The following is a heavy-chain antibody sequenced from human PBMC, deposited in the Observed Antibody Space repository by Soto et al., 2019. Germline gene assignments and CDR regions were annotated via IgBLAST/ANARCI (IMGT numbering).Heavy chain of an antibody. CDR1: GFTFSSYA. J-gene: IGHJ5*02. V-gene: IGHV3-23*01. CDR2: ISGSGGST. D-gene: IGHD2-21*02. Sequence: EVQLLESGGGLVQPGGSLRLSCAASGFTFSSYAMSWVRQAPGKGLEWVSAISGSGGSTYYADSVKGRFTISRDNSKNTLYLQMDSLGGEDTAVYYCGKQGDIVVVTAIDPWGQGTLVTVSS. CDR3: GKQGDIVVVTAIDP.